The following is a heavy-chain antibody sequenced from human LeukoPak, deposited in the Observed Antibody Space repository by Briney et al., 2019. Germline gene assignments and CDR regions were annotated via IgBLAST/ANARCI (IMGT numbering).Heavy chain of an antibody. J-gene: IGHJ4*02. CDR1: GYTFTGYY. V-gene: IGHV1-2*02. CDR2: INPNSGGT. D-gene: IGHD6-19*01. Sequence: GASVKVSCKAPGYTFTGYYMHWVRQAPGQGLEWMGWINPNSGGTNYAQKFQGRVTMTRDTSISTAYMELSRLRSDDTAVYYCASMIAVAGTDFDYWGQGTLVTVSS. CDR3: ASMIAVAGTDFDY.